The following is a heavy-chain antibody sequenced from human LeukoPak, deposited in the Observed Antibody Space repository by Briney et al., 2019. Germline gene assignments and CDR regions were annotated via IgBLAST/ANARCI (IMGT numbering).Heavy chain of an antibody. CDR1: GFTFSSYG. CDR2: ISYDGSSK. Sequence: QPGRSLRLSCAASGFTFSSYGMRWVRQAPGKGLEWVAVISYDGSSKYSADSVKGRFTISRDNSKNTPHLQMNSLRAEDTAVYYCAKDIDYDSSGYPFDYWGQGTLVTVSS. CDR3: AKDIDYDSSGYPFDY. D-gene: IGHD3-22*01. J-gene: IGHJ4*02. V-gene: IGHV3-30*18.